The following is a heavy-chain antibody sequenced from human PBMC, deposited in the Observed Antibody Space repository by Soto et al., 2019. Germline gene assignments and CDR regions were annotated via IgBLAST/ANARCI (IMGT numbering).Heavy chain of an antibody. J-gene: IGHJ4*02. CDR2: ISYDGSNK. CDR1: GFTFSSYG. Sequence: QVQLVESGGGVVQPGRSLRLSCAASGFTFSSYGMHWVRQAPGKGLEWVAVISYDGSNKYYADSVKGRFTISRDNSKNTLYLQMNSLRAEDTAVYYRATLKGLSSGYPSDFDYWGQGTLVTVSS. D-gene: IGHD3-22*01. CDR3: ATLKGLSSGYPSDFDY. V-gene: IGHV3-30*03.